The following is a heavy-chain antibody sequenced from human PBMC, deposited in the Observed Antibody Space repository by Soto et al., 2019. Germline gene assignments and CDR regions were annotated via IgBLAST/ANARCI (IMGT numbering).Heavy chain of an antibody. J-gene: IGHJ4*02. D-gene: IGHD6-19*01. CDR1: GFTFSGSA. CDR2: IRSKANSYAT. CDR3: TSRGLYSSGWYRVADY. V-gene: IGHV3-73*02. Sequence: EVQLVESGGGLVQPGGSLKLSCAASGFTFSGSAMHWVRQASGKGLEWVGRIRSKANSYATAYAASVKGRFTISRDDSKNTAYLQMNSLKTEDTAVYYCTSRGLYSSGWYRVADYWGQGTLVAVSS.